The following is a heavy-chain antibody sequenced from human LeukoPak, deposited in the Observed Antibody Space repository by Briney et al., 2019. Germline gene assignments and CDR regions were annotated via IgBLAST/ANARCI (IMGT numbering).Heavy chain of an antibody. Sequence: PSETLSLTCTVSGYSINSGYYWGWIRQPPGKGLEWIGHVYHTGTTNYNPSLESRIAMSLDTSKNQFSLNVTSVTAADTAVYYCAKVGAAAPGPLFDYWGQGTLVTVSS. CDR3: AKVGAAAPGPLFDY. V-gene: IGHV4-38-2*02. D-gene: IGHD6-13*01. CDR1: GYSINSGYY. J-gene: IGHJ4*02. CDR2: VYHTGTT.